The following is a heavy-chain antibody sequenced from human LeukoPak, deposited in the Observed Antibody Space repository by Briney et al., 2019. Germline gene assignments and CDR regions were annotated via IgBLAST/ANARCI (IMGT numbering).Heavy chain of an antibody. V-gene: IGHV1-8*03. J-gene: IGHJ5*02. D-gene: IGHD3-10*01. CDR1: GYTFTSYD. Sequence: ASVKVSCKASGYTFTSYDINRVRHATGQGAEWMGWMNPNSGNTGYAQKFQGRVTLTRNTSISTAYMELSSLRSEDTAVYYCARGDKWFGELLTNWFDPWGQGTLVTVSS. CDR3: ARGDKWFGELLTNWFDP. CDR2: MNPNSGNT.